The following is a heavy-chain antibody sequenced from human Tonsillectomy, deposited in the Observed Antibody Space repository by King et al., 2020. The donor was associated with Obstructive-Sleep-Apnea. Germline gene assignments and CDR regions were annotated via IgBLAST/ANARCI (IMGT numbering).Heavy chain of an antibody. V-gene: IGHV3-15*01. D-gene: IGHD2-2*01. J-gene: IGHJ5*02. Sequence: VQLVESGGGLVKPGGSLRLSCAASGFTFSKDLMSWVRQAPGKGLEWVGRSKSKNDGGITDYGAPLKGRLLILRDDSKNTLYLQMNSLKTEDTAVYYCTTDGCSSTSCYDNWFDPWGQGTLVTVSS. CDR1: GFTFSKDL. CDR2: SKSKNDGGIT. CDR3: TTDGCSSTSCYDNWFDP.